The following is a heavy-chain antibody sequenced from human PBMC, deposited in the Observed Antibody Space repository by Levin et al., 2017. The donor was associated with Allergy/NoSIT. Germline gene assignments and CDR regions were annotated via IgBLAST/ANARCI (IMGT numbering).Heavy chain of an antibody. V-gene: IGHV3-33*01. CDR2: IWYDGSNK. Sequence: GGSLRLSCAASGFTFSSYGMHWVRQAPGKGLEWVAVIWYDGSNKYYADSVKGRFTISRDNSKNTLYLQMNSLRAEDTAVYYCASSLYSSGWYAFDYWGQGTLVTVSS. CDR1: GFTFSSYG. J-gene: IGHJ4*02. CDR3: ASSLYSSGWYAFDY. D-gene: IGHD6-19*01.